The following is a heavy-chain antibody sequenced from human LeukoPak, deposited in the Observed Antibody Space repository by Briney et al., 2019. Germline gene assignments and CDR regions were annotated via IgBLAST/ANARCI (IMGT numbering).Heavy chain of an antibody. J-gene: IGHJ5*02. CDR1: GGSISSYY. D-gene: IGHD2-2*01. CDR2: IYYSGST. CDR3: ARGCVVVVPASNWFDP. V-gene: IGHV4-59*01. Sequence: NPSETLSLTCTVSGGSISSYYWSWIRQPPGKGLEWIGYIYYSGSTNYNPSLKSRVTISVDTSKNQFSLKLSSVTAADTAVYYCARGCVVVVPASNWFDPWGQGTLVTVSS.